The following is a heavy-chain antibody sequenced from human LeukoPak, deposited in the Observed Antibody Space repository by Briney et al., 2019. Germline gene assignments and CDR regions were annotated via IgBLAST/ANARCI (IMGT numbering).Heavy chain of an antibody. J-gene: IGHJ3*02. V-gene: IGHV4-59*01. CDR2: IYYSGST. CDR3: ARITYGDNHFDI. D-gene: IGHD4-23*01. CDR1: GGSISYYY. Sequence: SETLSLTCTVSGGSISYYYWNWIRQPPGKGLEWIGYIYYSGSTNYNPSLKSRVTISVDTSKNQFSLKLNSVTAADTAVYYCARITYGDNHFDIWGQGTMVTVSS.